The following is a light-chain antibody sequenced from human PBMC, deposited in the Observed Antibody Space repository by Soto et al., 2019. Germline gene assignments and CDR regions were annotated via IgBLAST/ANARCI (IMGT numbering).Light chain of an antibody. CDR3: QQYNSYWT. Sequence: DIQMTQSPSTLSASVGDRVTITCRASQSISSWLAWYQQKPGKAPKLLIYKASTLESGVPSRFSGSGSGTDFTLTTSSLQPDDFATYYCQQYNSYWTFGKGTKVEIK. CDR1: QSISSW. J-gene: IGKJ1*01. V-gene: IGKV1-5*03. CDR2: KAS.